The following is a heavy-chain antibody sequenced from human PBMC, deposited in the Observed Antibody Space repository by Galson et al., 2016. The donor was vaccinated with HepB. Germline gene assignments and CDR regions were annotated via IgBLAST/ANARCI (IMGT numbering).Heavy chain of an antibody. Sequence: SLRLSCAASGFTFSSYGMHWVRQAPGKGLEWVAFISYDGSNKKYADSVKGRFTISRDNSKKTLYLQMKSLRAEDTAVYYCAKDGRIYCSSASCHDHFHYWGQGTLVTVSS. CDR3: AKDGRIYCSSASCHDHFHY. V-gene: IGHV3-30*18. CDR1: GFTFSSYG. CDR2: ISYDGSNK. D-gene: IGHD2-2*01. J-gene: IGHJ4*02.